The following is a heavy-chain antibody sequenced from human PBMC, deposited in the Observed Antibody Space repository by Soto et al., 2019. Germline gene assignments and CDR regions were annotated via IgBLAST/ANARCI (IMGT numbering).Heavy chain of an antibody. V-gene: IGHV1-8*01. D-gene: IGHD5-18*01. CDR3: ARDAYTAMAHHLSNYYYMDV. CDR1: GYTFTSYD. CDR2: MNPNSGNT. J-gene: IGHJ6*03. Sequence: ASVKVSCKASGYTFTSYDINWVRQATGQGLEWMGWMNPNSGNTGYAQKFQGRVTMTRNTSISTAYMELSSLRSEDTAVYYCARDAYTAMAHHLSNYYYMDVWGKGTTVTVSS.